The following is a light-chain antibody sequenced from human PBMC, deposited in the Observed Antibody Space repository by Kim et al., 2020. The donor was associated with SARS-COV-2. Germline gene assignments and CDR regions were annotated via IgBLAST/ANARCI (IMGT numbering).Light chain of an antibody. CDR2: GAS. Sequence: PAQRATLSCSASQTMSSSYLAWYQQKPGQTPRILMYGASNRATGIPDRFSGSGSGADFTLTISRLEPEDVAVYYCQQYGSSPRTFGQGTKVDIK. CDR3: QQYGSSPRT. CDR1: QTMSSSY. V-gene: IGKV3-20*01. J-gene: IGKJ1*01.